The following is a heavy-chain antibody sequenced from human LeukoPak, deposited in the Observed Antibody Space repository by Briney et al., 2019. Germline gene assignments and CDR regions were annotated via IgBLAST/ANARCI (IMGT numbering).Heavy chain of an antibody. D-gene: IGHD3-3*01. Sequence: GESLRLSCAASGFTFSSYSLNWVRQAPGKGLEWISYISPSSTSIYYADSVKGRFTISRDNAKNSLYLQMNSLRAEDTAVYYCARDAASGNNWFGPWGQGTLVTVSS. CDR2: ISPSSTSI. CDR1: GFTFSSYS. V-gene: IGHV3-48*01. J-gene: IGHJ5*02. CDR3: ARDAASGNNWFGP.